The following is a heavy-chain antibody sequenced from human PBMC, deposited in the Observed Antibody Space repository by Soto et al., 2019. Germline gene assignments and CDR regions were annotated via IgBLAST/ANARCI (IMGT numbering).Heavy chain of an antibody. CDR1: GYTFTSYA. J-gene: IGHJ2*01. CDR3: ARAPSGRYCDL. D-gene: IGHD6-25*01. V-gene: IGHV1-3*05. CDR2: INAGNGNT. Sequence: QVQLVQSGAEEKKPGASVKVSCKASGYTFTSYAMHWVRQAPGQRLEWMGWINAGNGNTKYSQKFQGRVTITRDTSASTAYMEQSSLRSDDTVVYYCARAPSGRYCDLWGRGTMVTVSS.